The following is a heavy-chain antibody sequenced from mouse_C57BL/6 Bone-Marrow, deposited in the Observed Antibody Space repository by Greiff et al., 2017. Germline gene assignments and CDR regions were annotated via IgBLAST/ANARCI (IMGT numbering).Heavy chain of an antibody. CDR2: IDPNSGGT. J-gene: IGHJ2*01. Sequence: VQLQQPGAELVKPGASVKLSCKASGYTFTSYWMHWVKQRPGRGLEWIGRIDPNSGGTKYNEKFKSKATLTVDKPSSTAYIQRSSLTSEDSAVYYCARGGVTTVNYFDYWGQGTTLTVSS. CDR1: GYTFTSYW. CDR3: ARGGVTTVNYFDY. D-gene: IGHD1-1*01. V-gene: IGHV1-72*01.